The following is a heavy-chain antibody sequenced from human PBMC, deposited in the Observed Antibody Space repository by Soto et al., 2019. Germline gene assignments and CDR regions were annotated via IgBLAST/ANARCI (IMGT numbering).Heavy chain of an antibody. D-gene: IGHD3-22*01. J-gene: IGHJ4*02. V-gene: IGHV1-69*13. CDR1: GGTFSSYA. Sequence: ASVKVSCKASGGTFSSYAISWVRQAPGQGLEWMGGIIPIFGTANYAQKFQGRVTITADESTSTAYMELSSLRAEDTAVYYCAKPLSPFSSSYIDYWAQGTLVTVSS. CDR3: AKPLSPFSSSYIDY. CDR2: IIPIFGTA.